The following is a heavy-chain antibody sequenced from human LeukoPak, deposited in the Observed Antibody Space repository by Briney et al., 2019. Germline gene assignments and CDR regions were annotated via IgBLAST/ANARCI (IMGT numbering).Heavy chain of an antibody. CDR2: ISSSSSYI. V-gene: IGHV3-21*01. D-gene: IGHD6-19*01. CDR1: GFTFSSYS. Sequence: PGGSLRLSCAASGFTFSSYSMNWVRQAPGKGLEWVSSISSSSSYIYYADSVKGRFTISRDNAKNSLYLQMNSLRAEDTAVYYCARADVPASGWYPKINFDYWGQGTLVTVSS. J-gene: IGHJ4*02. CDR3: ARADVPASGWYPKINFDY.